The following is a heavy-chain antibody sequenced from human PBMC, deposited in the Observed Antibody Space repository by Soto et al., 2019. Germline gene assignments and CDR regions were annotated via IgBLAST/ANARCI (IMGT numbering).Heavy chain of an antibody. J-gene: IGHJ6*02. Sequence: QVQLVQSGAEVKKPGSSVKVSCKASGGTFGTSAISWVRQAPGQGLEWVGGIMPVFATPDYAQKFQGRVTITADESTTTAYLELTSLRTDDTAVYYCARDKDRQQLGGNYYYILDVWGQGTAITVSS. CDR3: ARDKDRQQLGGNYYYILDV. V-gene: IGHV1-69*12. D-gene: IGHD3-3*02. CDR2: IMPVFATP. CDR1: GGTFGTSA.